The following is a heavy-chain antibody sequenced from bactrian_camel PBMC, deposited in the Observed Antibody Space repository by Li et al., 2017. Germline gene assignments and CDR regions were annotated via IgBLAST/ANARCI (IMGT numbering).Heavy chain of an antibody. D-gene: IGHD4*01. CDR1: LTAYDRRC. V-gene: IGHV3S53*01. CDR3: AADPDRLSCLPPRAGRD. CDR2: IDNDGQT. Sequence: HVQLVESGGGSVQAGGSLVLSCAAKLTAYDRRCMGWFRRPPGQSRVRVASIDNDGQTSVIDPVKGRFKISADHAQGVLFLHMSDLKPEDTATYYCAADPDRLSCLPPRAGRDWGQGTQVTVS. J-gene: IGHJ4*01.